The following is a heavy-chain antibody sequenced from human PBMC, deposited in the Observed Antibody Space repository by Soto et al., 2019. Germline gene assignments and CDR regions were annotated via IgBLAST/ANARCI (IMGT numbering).Heavy chain of an antibody. V-gene: IGHV3-23*01. CDR3: AKGGDYDLDFDS. CDR2: ISGAGDSP. Sequence: EVQLLASGGGLVQPGGSLGLSCAASGFNFRSTAMSWVRQPPGKGLEWVSAISGAGDSPFYADSVKGRFTISRDNSKNMLYLYINSLRAEDTAMYYCAKGGDYDLDFDSWGQGTPVTVSS. CDR1: GFNFRSTA. D-gene: IGHD2-21*02. J-gene: IGHJ4*02.